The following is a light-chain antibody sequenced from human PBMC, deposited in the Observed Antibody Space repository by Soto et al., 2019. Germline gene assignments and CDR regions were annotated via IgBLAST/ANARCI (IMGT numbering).Light chain of an antibody. J-gene: IGKJ2*01. V-gene: IGKV4-1*01. Sequence: DIVMTQSPDSLAVSLGERATINCKSGQSVLFSSNNKNYVAWYQQKSGQPPKLLIYWASTRESGVPDRFSGSGSGTDFTLTINSLEAEDVAVYYCQQYYATPYTFGQGTKVEIK. CDR2: WAS. CDR1: QSVLFSSNNKNY. CDR3: QQYYATPYT.